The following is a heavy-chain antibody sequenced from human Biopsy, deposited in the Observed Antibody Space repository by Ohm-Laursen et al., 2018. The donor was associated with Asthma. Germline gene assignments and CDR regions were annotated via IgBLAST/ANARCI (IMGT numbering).Heavy chain of an antibody. CDR1: GYTFTSYG. J-gene: IGHJ3*02. CDR2: ISAYNGNT. CDR3: ARTYYDFLTGQVNDAFAT. D-gene: IGHD3-9*01. Sequence: ASVKVSCKASGYTFTSYGISWVRQAPGQGLEWMGWISAYNGNTNYAQKFQGRVTITRDTSASTAYMELSSLRSEDTAVYYCARTYYDFLTGQVNDAFATWGQGTMVTVSS. V-gene: IGHV1-18*04.